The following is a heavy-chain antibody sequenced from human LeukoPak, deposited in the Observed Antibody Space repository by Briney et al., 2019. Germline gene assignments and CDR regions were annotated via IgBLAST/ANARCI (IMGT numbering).Heavy chain of an antibody. D-gene: IGHD1-26*01. Sequence: SETLSLTCTVSGGSISSYYWSWIRQPPGKGLEWIGYIYYTGSTNYNPSLKSRVTISVDTSKNQFSLKLSSATAADTAVYYCARGNSGSYYGFDYWGQGTLVTVSS. J-gene: IGHJ4*02. V-gene: IGHV4-59*01. CDR1: GGSISSYY. CDR3: ARGNSGSYYGFDY. CDR2: IYYTGST.